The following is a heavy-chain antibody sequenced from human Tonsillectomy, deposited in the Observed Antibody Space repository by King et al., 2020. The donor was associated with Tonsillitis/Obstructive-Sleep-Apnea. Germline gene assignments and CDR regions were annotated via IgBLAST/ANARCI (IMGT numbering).Heavy chain of an antibody. CDR1: GFTFDDYT. CDR2: ISWDGGST. J-gene: IGHJ6*03. Sequence: QLVQSGGVVVQPGGSLRLSCAASGFTFDDYTMHWVRQAPGKGLEWVSLISWDGGSTYYADSVKGRFTISRDNSKNSLYLQMNSLRTEDTALYYCAKDHSSSYNAPYYYYYYMDVWGKGTTVTVSS. D-gene: IGHD6-6*01. V-gene: IGHV3-43*01. CDR3: AKDHSSSYNAPYYYYYYMDV.